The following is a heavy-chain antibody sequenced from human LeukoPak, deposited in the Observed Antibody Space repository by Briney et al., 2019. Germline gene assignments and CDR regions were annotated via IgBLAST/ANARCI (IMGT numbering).Heavy chain of an antibody. V-gene: IGHV4-59*08. J-gene: IGHJ5*02. CDR2: IHYSGIT. CDR1: VGSISTYY. CDR3: ARRRVEMLEIGESNWFDP. D-gene: IGHD5-24*01. Sequence: SETLSLTCTFSVGSISTYYWNWIPQPPGTGLKWIRRIHYSGITKYNPSLESRVTISLDTSKNQFSLYLNSVTAADAAVYFCARRRVEMLEIGESNWFDPWGQGSQVTVSS.